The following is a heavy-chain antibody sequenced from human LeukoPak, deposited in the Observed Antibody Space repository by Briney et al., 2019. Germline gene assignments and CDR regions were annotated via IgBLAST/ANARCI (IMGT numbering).Heavy chain of an antibody. V-gene: IGHV3-30*19. CDR3: ARGTTVTDIDY. CDR1: GFTFTSYG. CDR2: ISYDGSNK. J-gene: IGHJ4*02. D-gene: IGHD4-11*01. Sequence: PGGSLRLSCAAAGFTFTSYGMHWVRQAPGKGLEWVAVISYDGSNKYYADSVKGRFTISRDNSKNTLYLQMHSLRAEDTAVYYCARGTTVTDIDYWGQGTLVTVSS.